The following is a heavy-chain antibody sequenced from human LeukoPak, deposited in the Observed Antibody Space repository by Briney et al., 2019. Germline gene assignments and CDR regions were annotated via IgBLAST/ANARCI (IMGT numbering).Heavy chain of an antibody. CDR2: LFISGNT. J-gene: IGHJ4*02. CDR1: GGSITTYS. Sequence: SETLSLTCTVSGGSITTYSWTWIRQPPGKGLEWIGHLFISGNTNYSSSLESRVTITVDRSKNQFSLKLSSVTAADTAVYYCAKMFNADVYFEYWGQGILVTVSS. V-gene: IGHV4-59*01. D-gene: IGHD2-2*01. CDR3: AKMFNADVYFEY.